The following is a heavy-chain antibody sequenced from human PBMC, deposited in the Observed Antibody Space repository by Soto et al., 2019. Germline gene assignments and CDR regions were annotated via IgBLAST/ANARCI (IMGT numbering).Heavy chain of an antibody. V-gene: IGHV1-8*01. CDR1: GYTFTSYD. CDR2: MNPNSGNT. Sequence: ASVKVSCKASGYTFTSYDINWVRQATGQGLEWMGWMNPNSGNTGYAQNFQGRVTMTRNTSISTAYMELSSLRSEDTAVYYCARDAWFYYDSSGPSDVFDFWGQGSLVTGSS. CDR3: ARDAWFYYDSSGPSDVFDF. J-gene: IGHJ3*01. D-gene: IGHD3-22*01.